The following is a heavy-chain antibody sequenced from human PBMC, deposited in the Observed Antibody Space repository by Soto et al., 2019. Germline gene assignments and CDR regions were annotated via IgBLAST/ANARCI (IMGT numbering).Heavy chain of an antibody. CDR2: INYRGSS. CDR1: GGSFTGYY. CDR3: VRGQPHRITIFEVVIRSYDYGMDV. D-gene: IGHD3-3*02. J-gene: IGHJ6*02. Sequence: QVQLQQWGAGLLKPSETLSLTCAVYGGSFTGYYWTWIRQTPGKGLEWIGEINYRGSSYYNPSLEIRISMAVDTSKNQFSLKLRSVTAADTAVYFCVRGQPHRITIFEVVIRSYDYGMDVWGQGTTVTVSS. V-gene: IGHV4-34*01.